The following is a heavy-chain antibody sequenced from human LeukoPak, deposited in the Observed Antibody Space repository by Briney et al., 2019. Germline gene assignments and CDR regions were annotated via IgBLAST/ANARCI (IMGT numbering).Heavy chain of an antibody. CDR3: AKDLRDYGSGSYSWFY. CDR1: GFTFSSYA. J-gene: IGHJ4*02. D-gene: IGHD3-10*01. Sequence: TGGSLRLSCAASGFTFSSYAMTWVRQAPGKGLEWVSTISGSGGSTYFADSVKGRFTISRDNSKNTLYLHMNSLRAEDTAVYYCAKDLRDYGSGSYSWFYWGQGTLVTVSS. CDR2: ISGSGGST. V-gene: IGHV3-23*01.